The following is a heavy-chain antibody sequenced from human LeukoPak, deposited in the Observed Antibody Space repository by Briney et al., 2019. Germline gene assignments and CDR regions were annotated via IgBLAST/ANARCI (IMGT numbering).Heavy chain of an antibody. Sequence: SGTLSLTCAVSGGSISSSNWWSWVRPPPGKGLEWIGEIYHSGSTNYNPSLKSRVTISVDKSKNQFSLKLSSVTAADTAVYYCARGEFRVVKFTRFDPWGQGTLVTVSS. V-gene: IGHV4-4*02. CDR1: GGSISSSNW. D-gene: IGHD3-22*01. J-gene: IGHJ5*02. CDR3: ARGEFRVVKFTRFDP. CDR2: IYHSGST.